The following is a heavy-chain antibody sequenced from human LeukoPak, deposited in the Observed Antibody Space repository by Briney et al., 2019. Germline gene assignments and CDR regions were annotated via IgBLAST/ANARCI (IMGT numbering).Heavy chain of an antibody. D-gene: IGHD5-18*01. Sequence: SETLSLTCTVSGGSISSSSYYWGWIRQPPGKGLEWIGSIYYSGSTYYNPSLKSRVTISVDTSKNQFSLKLSSVTAADTAVYYCARDIGYSYGVFDPWGQGTLVTVSS. J-gene: IGHJ5*02. CDR1: GGSISSSSYY. CDR2: IYYSGST. CDR3: ARDIGYSYGVFDP. V-gene: IGHV4-39*07.